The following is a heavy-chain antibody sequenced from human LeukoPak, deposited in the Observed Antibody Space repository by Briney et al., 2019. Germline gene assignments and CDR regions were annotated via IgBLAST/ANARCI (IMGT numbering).Heavy chain of an antibody. D-gene: IGHD3-10*01. V-gene: IGHV4-38-2*02. Sequence: SETLSLTCTVSGYSISSGYYWGWIRQPPGKGLEWIGSIYHSGSTYYNPSLKSRVTISVDTSKNQFSLKLSSVTAADTAVYYCARRVIVRGVITGCWFDPWGQGTLVTVSS. CDR1: GYSISSGYY. CDR3: ARRVIVRGVITGCWFDP. CDR2: IYHSGST. J-gene: IGHJ5*02.